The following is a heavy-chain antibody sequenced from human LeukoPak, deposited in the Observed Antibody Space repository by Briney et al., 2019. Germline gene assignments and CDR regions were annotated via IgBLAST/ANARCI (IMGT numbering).Heavy chain of an antibody. CDR2: IYSGGST. CDR3: AKDFIAISEWEPLGY. D-gene: IGHD1-26*01. V-gene: IGHV3-66*01. J-gene: IGHJ4*02. Sequence: GGSLRLSCAASGFTVSSNYMSWVRQAPGKGLEWVSVIYSGGSTYYADSVKGRFTISRDNSKNTPYLQMNSLRAEDTAVYYCAKDFIAISEWEPLGYWGQGTLVTASS. CDR1: GFTVSSNY.